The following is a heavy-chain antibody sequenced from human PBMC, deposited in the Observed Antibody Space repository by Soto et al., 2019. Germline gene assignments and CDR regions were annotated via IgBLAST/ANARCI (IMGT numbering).Heavy chain of an antibody. J-gene: IGHJ6*03. CDR3: ARDVGSHYMDV. Sequence: SETLSLTCTVSGGSINSGGYYWSWIRQHPGKGLEWIGYIYYSGSTYYNPSLKSRVTISVDTSKNQFSLKLSSVAAADTAVYYCARDVGSHYMDVWGKGTTVTVSS. V-gene: IGHV4-31*03. D-gene: IGHD2-15*01. CDR1: GGSINSGGYY. CDR2: IYYSGST.